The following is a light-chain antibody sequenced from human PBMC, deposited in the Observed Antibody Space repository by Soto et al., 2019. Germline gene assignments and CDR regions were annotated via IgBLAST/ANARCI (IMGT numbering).Light chain of an antibody. J-gene: IGKJ1*01. CDR1: QNLGTLY. CDR3: QQYNNWPRT. V-gene: IGKV3D-15*01. CDR2: SAS. Sequence: EIVLKQSPGTLSLSPGERGTLSCRASQNLGTLYLAWFQQKSGQAPRLLIYSASRRATGIPARFSGSGSGTEFTLTISSLQSEDFAVYYCQQYNNWPRTFGQGTKV.